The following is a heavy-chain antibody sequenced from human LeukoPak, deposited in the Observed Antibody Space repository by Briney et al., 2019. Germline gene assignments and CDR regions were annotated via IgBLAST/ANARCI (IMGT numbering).Heavy chain of an antibody. J-gene: IGHJ3*02. V-gene: IGHV3-23*01. CDR3: AKARILSAGADASDI. Sequence: GGSLTLSCAASGFTFSNYVMNWVRQAPGKGLEWVSGISGSGVSTYYADSVRGRFTISRDKSKNTLHLQMNSLRAEDTAVYYCAKARILSAGADASDIWGQGTMVTVSS. D-gene: IGHD2/OR15-2a*01. CDR1: GFTFSNYV. CDR2: ISGSGVST.